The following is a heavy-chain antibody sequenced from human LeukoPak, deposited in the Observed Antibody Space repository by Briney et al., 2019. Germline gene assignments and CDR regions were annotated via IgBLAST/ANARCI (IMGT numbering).Heavy chain of an antibody. CDR3: ARDYDSSGYGHLDS. V-gene: IGHV1-46*01. CDR1: GYTFTRYY. CDR2: LNPNSGGT. D-gene: IGHD3-22*01. J-gene: IGHJ4*02. Sequence: ASVRASCKASGYTFTRYYIHWVRQAPGQGLEWMGILNPNSGGTSIAQKFQGRVTMTRDTSTSTVYMEMSSLRSEDTAVYYCARDYDSSGYGHLDSWGQGTLVNVSS.